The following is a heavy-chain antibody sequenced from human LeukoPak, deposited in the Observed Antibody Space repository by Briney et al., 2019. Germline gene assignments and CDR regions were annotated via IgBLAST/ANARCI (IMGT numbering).Heavy chain of an antibody. Sequence: SETLCLTCAVYGGSFSGYYWSWIRQPPGKGLEWIGEINHSGSTNYNPSLKSRVTISVDTSKNQFSLKLSSVTAADTAVYYCARGLGYSYGPWYFDYWGQGTLVTVSS. CDR3: ARGLGYSYGPWYFDY. D-gene: IGHD5-18*01. J-gene: IGHJ4*02. CDR1: GGSFSGYY. V-gene: IGHV4-34*01. CDR2: INHSGST.